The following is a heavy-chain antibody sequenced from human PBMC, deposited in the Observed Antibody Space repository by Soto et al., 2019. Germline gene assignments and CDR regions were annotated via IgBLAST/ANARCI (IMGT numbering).Heavy chain of an antibody. D-gene: IGHD4-17*01. CDR2: INRASIYI. V-gene: IGHV3-21*01. J-gene: IGHJ4*02. Sequence: RLSCVASGFTFSTYDMNWVRQAPGKGLEWVSSINRASIYIYYADSVRGRFTISRDNVKNSLYLQMDSLRVEDTAVYYCARRTVTTYHYFDYWGQGTLVTVS. CDR3: ARRTVTTYHYFDY. CDR1: GFTFSTYD.